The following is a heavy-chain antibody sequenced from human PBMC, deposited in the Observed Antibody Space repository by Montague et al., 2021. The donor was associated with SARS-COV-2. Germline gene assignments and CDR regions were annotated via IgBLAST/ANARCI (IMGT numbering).Heavy chain of an antibody. J-gene: IGHJ3*01. CDR3: ASEGGRFQLWLRGDDAYAL. V-gene: IGHV4-31*03. CDR1: GGSISDGGYS. D-gene: IGHD5-18*01. Sequence: SETLSLTCTVSGGSISDGGYSWTWIRQLPGKGLEWIGCIYYSGSTFYNPSLKSRLTISVDTSKHQFSLKLSSVTAADTAVYYCASEGGRFQLWLRGDDAYALWGQGTMVTVSS. CDR2: IYYSGST.